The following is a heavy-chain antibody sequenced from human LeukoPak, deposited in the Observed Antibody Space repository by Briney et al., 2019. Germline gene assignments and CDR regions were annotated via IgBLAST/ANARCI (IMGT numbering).Heavy chain of an antibody. V-gene: IGHV3-48*03. D-gene: IGHD3-10*01. J-gene: IGHJ3*02. CDR2: ISSSGSTI. CDR1: GFTFSSHE. CDR3: ARELSGSEFYDAFDI. Sequence: GGSLRLSCAASGFTFSSHEMNWVRQAPGKGLEWVSYISSSGSTIYYADSVKGRFTISRDNAKNSLYLQMNSLRAEDTAVYYCARELSGSEFYDAFDIWGQGTMVTVSS.